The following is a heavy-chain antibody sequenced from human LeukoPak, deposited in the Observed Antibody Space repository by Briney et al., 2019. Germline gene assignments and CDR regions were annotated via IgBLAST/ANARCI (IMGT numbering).Heavy chain of an antibody. CDR3: ATYSSLNRREFQY. J-gene: IGHJ1*01. CDR2: ISDQT. D-gene: IGHD3-22*01. V-gene: IGHV3-23*01. Sequence: PGGSLRLSCAVSGFTFSIYAMAWVRQAPGKGLEWVSGISDQTYYADSVRGRFTISRDNSKNTLYLQMNSLRAEDTAVYYCATYSSLNRREFQYWGQGTLLTVSS. CDR1: GFTFSIYA.